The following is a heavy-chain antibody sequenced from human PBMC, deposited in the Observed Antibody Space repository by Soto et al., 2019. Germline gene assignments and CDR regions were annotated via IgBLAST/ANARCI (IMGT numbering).Heavy chain of an antibody. Sequence: QVQLQESGPGLVKPSQTLSLTCTVSGGSISSGDYYWRWIRQPPGKGLEWIGYIYYSGSTYYNPSLKSRITISVDTSKNQFSLKLSSVTAADTAVYYCARDRKDYVWGSLGWFDPWGQGTLVTVSS. V-gene: IGHV4-30-4*01. CDR2: IYYSGST. D-gene: IGHD3-16*01. CDR1: GGSISSGDYY. J-gene: IGHJ5*02. CDR3: ARDRKDYVWGSLGWFDP.